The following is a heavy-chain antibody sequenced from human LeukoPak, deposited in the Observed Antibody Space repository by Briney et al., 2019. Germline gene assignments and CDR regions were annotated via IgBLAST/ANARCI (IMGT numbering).Heavy chain of an antibody. Sequence: GETLTLSCAASGFTFSSYGMGWVRQAPGKGLGLVSAISGCGGSTYYADSVKGRFTISRDNSKNTLYLQTHSLRADDTAVYYCAKDCWSFCWSYDCWGQGSLATVPS. CDR2: ISGCGGST. CDR3: AKDCWSFCWSYDC. J-gene: IGHJ4*02. D-gene: IGHD1-26*01. V-gene: IGHV3-23*01. CDR1: GFTFSSYG.